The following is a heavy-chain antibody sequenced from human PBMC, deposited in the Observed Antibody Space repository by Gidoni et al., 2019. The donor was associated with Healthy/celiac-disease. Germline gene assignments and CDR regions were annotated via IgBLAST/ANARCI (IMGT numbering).Heavy chain of an antibody. V-gene: IGHV3-23*01. CDR2: ISGSGGST. J-gene: IGHJ4*02. Sequence: EVQMLESGGGLVQPGGSLRLSWAASGFTFSSYAMSWVRQALGKGLEWVSAISGSGGSTYYADSVKGRFTISRDNSKNTLYLQMNSLRAEDTAVYYCAKVSSVRAGYFDYWGQGTLVTVSS. CDR1: GFTFSSYA. D-gene: IGHD6-19*01. CDR3: AKVSSVRAGYFDY.